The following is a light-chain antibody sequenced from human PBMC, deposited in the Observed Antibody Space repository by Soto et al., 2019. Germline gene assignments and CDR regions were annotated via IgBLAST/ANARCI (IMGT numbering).Light chain of an antibody. V-gene: IGKV1-9*01. CDR3: PQLNSDAPT. CDR2: AAS. Sequence: IQLTPSPSSLSASVGDRVTITWLASQGISSYLAWYQQKPGKARKLLIYAASTLQSGVPLRLSGRGSGTDFTLTISSLQPEDFATYYCPQLNSDAPTFGGGTKVDIK. CDR1: QGISSY. J-gene: IGKJ4*01.